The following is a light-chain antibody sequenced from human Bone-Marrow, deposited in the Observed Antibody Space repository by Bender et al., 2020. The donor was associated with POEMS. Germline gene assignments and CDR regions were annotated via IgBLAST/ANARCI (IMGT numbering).Light chain of an antibody. CDR3: QSFDSNIVV. CDR1: SSDVGSYNL. CDR2: EVT. J-gene: IGLJ2*01. V-gene: IGLV2-23*02. Sequence: QSALTQPASVSGSPGQSITISCTGTSSDVGSYNLVSWYQQHPGKAPKLIIYEVTKRPSGVSSRFSGSKSGNTASLTISGLKTEDEADYYCQSFDSNIVVFGGGTKLTVL.